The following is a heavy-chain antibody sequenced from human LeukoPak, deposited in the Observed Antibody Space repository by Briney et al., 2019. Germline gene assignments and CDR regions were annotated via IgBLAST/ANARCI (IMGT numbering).Heavy chain of an antibody. J-gene: IGHJ5*02. CDR1: GFSVSSNH. CDR2: VSGTGGRT. Sequence: PGGSLRLSCAASGFSVSSNHVSWVRQAPGKGLEWVSVVSGTGGRTYYADSVKGRFTISRDNSKNTLYLQMNSLRAEDTALYYCVKASSSSPQYNWFDAWGQGTLVTVSS. V-gene: IGHV3-23*01. D-gene: IGHD6-6*01. CDR3: VKASSSSPQYNWFDA.